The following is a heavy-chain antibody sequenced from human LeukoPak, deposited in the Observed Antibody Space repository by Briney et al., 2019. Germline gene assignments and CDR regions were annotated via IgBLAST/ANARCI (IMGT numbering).Heavy chain of an antibody. Sequence: GGSLRLSCAASGFTFSSYAMSWVRQAPGKGLEWVSAISGRAGSTDYADSVKGRFTISRDNSKNTLYLQMNSLRAEDTAVYYCAKVPRFNWGKTPFDYWGQGTLVTVSS. D-gene: IGHD7-27*01. CDR3: AKVPRFNWGKTPFDY. V-gene: IGHV3-23*01. CDR1: GFTFSSYA. CDR2: ISGRAGST. J-gene: IGHJ4*02.